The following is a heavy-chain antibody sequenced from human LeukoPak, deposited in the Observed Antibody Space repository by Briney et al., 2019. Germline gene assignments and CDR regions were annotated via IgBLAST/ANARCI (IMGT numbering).Heavy chain of an antibody. V-gene: IGHV3-23*01. Sequence: VGSLRLSCAASGFTFSSYAMSWVRQAPGKGLEWVSAISGSGGSTYYADSVKGRFTISRDNSKNTLYLQMNSLRAEDTAVYYCAKAPTGYSSRLGTYYYGMDVWGQGTTVTVSS. CDR2: ISGSGGST. D-gene: IGHD6-13*01. CDR1: GFTFSSYA. J-gene: IGHJ6*02. CDR3: AKAPTGYSSRLGTYYYGMDV.